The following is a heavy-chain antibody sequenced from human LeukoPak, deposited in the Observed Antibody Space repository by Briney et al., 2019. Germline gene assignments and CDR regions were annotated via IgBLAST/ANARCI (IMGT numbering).Heavy chain of an antibody. V-gene: IGHV5-51*01. Sequence: TGESLKISCKGSGYTFTNYWIGWVRQLPGKGLEFMGIIYPGDSDTRYSPSYQGQVTISVDKSINTAYLQWSSLKASDSAMYYCARAGYSNRWDGVDYWGQGTLVTVSS. CDR1: GYTFTNYW. D-gene: IGHD2/OR15-2a*01. CDR2: IYPGDSDT. J-gene: IGHJ4*02. CDR3: ARAGYSNRWDGVDY.